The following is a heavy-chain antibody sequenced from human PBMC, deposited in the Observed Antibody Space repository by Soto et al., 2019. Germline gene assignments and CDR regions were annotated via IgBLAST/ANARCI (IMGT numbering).Heavy chain of an antibody. CDR1: GFTFSSYG. Sequence: GGSLRLSCAASGFTFSSYGMHWVRRAPGKGLEWVAVIWYDGSNKYYADSVKGRFTISRDNSKNTLYLQMNSLRAEDTAVYYCARDRFGEYYYYGMDVWGQGTTVTVSS. CDR2: IWYDGSNK. J-gene: IGHJ6*02. D-gene: IGHD3-10*01. V-gene: IGHV3-33*01. CDR3: ARDRFGEYYYYGMDV.